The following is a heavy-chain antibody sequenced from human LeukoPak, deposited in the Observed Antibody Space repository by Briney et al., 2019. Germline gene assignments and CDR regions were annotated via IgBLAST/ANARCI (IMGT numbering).Heavy chain of an antibody. CDR3: ARGGNSYYDSSGYPGWAFDI. V-gene: IGHV4-59*01. Sequence: PSETLSLTCTVSGGSISSYYWSWIRQLPGKGLEWIGYIYYSGSTNYNPSLKSRVTISVDTSKNQFSLKLSSVTAADTAVYYCARGGNSYYDSSGYPGWAFDIWGQGTMVTVSS. CDR1: GGSISSYY. CDR2: IYYSGST. J-gene: IGHJ3*02. D-gene: IGHD3-22*01.